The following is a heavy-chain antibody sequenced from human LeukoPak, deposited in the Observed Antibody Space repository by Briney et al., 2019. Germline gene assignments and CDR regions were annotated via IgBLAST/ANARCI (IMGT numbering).Heavy chain of an antibody. V-gene: IGHV3-48*03. CDR3: ARNVYDLRGQWLVPGFDY. J-gene: IGHJ4*02. D-gene: IGHD6-19*01. CDR2: ICTIISTT. CDR1: GFTFCSYE. Sequence: PGGSLRLSCAASGFTFCSYEMNWVREAPGKGVGGVSYICTIISTTYYADSVKGRFTVCRDDAKSSLYLQMSSLRAEDTAVYYCARNVYDLRGQWLVPGFDYWGQGTLVTVSS.